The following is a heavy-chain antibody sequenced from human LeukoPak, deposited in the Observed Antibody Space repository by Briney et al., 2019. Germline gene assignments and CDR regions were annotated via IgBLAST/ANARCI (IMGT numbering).Heavy chain of an antibody. Sequence: GASVKVSCKASGYTFTSYGISWVRQAPGQGLEWMGWISAYNGNTNYAQKFQGRVTITADESTSTAYMELSSLRSEDTPVYYCARDGRANLVRWDFDYWGRGTLVTVSS. D-gene: IGHD1-26*01. V-gene: IGHV1-18*01. CDR3: ARDGRANLVRWDFDY. CDR1: GYTFTSYG. CDR2: ISAYNGNT. J-gene: IGHJ4*02.